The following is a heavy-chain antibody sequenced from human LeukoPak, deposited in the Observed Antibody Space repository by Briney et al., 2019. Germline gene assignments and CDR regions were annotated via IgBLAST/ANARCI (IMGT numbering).Heavy chain of an antibody. J-gene: IGHJ3*02. D-gene: IGHD2-15*01. CDR3: ARAGEDIVVVVAARNAFDI. Sequence: PGGSLRLSCAASGFTFSSYEMNCVRQAPGKGLEWVSYISSSGSTIYYADSVKGRFTISRDNAKNSLYLQMNSLRAEDTAVYYCARAGEDIVVVVAARNAFDIWGQGTMVTVSS. CDR1: GFTFSSYE. V-gene: IGHV3-48*03. CDR2: ISSSGSTI.